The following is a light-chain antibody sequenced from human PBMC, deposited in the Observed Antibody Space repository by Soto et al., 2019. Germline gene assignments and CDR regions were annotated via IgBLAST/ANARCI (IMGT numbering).Light chain of an antibody. CDR3: SSFTSSSTQV. J-gene: IGLJ3*02. CDR2: EVN. Sequence: QSALTQPASVSGSLGQSITISCTGTSSDVGGYDYVSWYRQHPGKVPKLIIYEVNKRPSGVSNRFSGSKSANTASLTISGLQPDDEADYYCSSFTSSSTQVFGGGTKLT. V-gene: IGLV2-14*01. CDR1: SSDVGGYDY.